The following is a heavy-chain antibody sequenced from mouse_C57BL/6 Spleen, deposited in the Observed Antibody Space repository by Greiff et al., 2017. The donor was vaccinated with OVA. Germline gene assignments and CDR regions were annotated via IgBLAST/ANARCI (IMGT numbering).Heavy chain of an antibody. CDR3: ARRDGSSPY. D-gene: IGHD1-1*01. CDR2: IYPRSGNT. V-gene: IGHV1-81*01. J-gene: IGHJ4*01. Sequence: VQLQQSGAELARPGASVKLSCKASGYTFTSYGISWVKQRTGQGLEWIGEIYPRSGNTYYNEKFKGKATLTADKSSSTAYMELRSLTSEDSAVYFCARRDGSSPYWGQGTSVTVSS. CDR1: GYTFTSYG.